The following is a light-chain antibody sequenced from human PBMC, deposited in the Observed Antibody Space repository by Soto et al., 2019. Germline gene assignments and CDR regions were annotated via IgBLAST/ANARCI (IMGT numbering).Light chain of an antibody. CDR3: SSYTSSNSWV. Sequence: QSALTQPASVSGSPGQSITISCTGTSSDVSAYNYVSWYQHHPDKAPKLMIFDVSNRPSEVSNRFSGSKSGNTASLIISGLQAEDEADYYCSSYTSSNSWVFGGGTKLTVL. V-gene: IGLV2-14*03. CDR2: DVS. CDR1: SSDVSAYNY. J-gene: IGLJ3*02.